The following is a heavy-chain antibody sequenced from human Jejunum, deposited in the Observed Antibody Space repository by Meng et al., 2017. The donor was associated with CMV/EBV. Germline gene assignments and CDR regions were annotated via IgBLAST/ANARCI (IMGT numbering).Heavy chain of an antibody. D-gene: IGHD2-15*01. Sequence: VQLVESGGGLVQPGGSLRVSCAASGFTFSNAWMTWVRQAPGKGLEWVGRIRSTTDGGTTDYAAPVKGRFTISREDSKNTLYLQMNSLKTEDTAVYYCSGGGYTFDSWGQGTLVTVSS. CDR2: IRSTTDGGTT. V-gene: IGHV3-15*01. CDR1: GFTFSNAW. CDR3: SGGGYTFDS. J-gene: IGHJ4*02.